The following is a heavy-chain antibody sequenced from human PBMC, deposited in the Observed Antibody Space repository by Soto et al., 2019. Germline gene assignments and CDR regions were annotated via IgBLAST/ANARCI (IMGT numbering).Heavy chain of an antibody. J-gene: IGHJ6*03. D-gene: IGHD4-17*01. V-gene: IGHV3-48*01. CDR3: ARDDYGDYEYYYYYYMDV. CDR1: GFTFSSYG. CDR2: ISSSSSTI. Sequence: HPGGSLRLSCAASGFTFSSYGMNWVRQAPGKGLEWVSYISSSSSTIYYADSVKGRFTISRDNAKNSLYLQMNSLRAEDTAVYYCARDDYGDYEYYYYYYMDVWGKGTTVTRLL.